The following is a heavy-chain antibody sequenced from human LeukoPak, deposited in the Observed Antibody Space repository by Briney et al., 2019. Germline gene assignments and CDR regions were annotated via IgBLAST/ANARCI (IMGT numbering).Heavy chain of an antibody. CDR2: INPSGGST. D-gene: IGHD3-10*01. CDR1: GYTLTELS. J-gene: IGHJ4*02. Sequence: ASVKVSCKVSGYTLTELSMHWVRQAPGQGLEWMGIINPSGGSTSYAQKFQGRVTMTRDTSTSTVYMELSSLRSEDTAVYYCARDFDYYGSGSYLAYWGQGTLVTVSS. V-gene: IGHV1-46*01. CDR3: ARDFDYYGSGSYLAY.